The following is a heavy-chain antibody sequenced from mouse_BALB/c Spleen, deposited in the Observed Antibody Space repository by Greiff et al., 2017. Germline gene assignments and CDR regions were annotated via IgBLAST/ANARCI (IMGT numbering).Heavy chain of an antibody. CDR3: ARRPPTVVGGDYAMDY. CDR2: IDPSDSYT. D-gene: IGHD1-1*01. Sequence: VQLQQPGAELVKPGASVKLSCKASGYTFTSYWMHWVKQRPGQGLEWIGEIDPSDSYTNYNQKFKGKATLTVDKSSSTAYMQLSSLTSEDSAVYYCARRPPTVVGGDYAMDYWGQGTSVTVSS. V-gene: IGHV1-69*02. J-gene: IGHJ4*01. CDR1: GYTFTSYW.